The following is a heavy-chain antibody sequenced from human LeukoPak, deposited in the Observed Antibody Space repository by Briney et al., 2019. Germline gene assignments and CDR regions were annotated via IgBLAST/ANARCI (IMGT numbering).Heavy chain of an antibody. D-gene: IGHD6-6*01. V-gene: IGHV3-23*01. CDR3: AKETSSSFDY. CDR2: ISNSGGST. CDR1: GFTFSSYA. Sequence: GGSLGLSCAASGFTFSSYAMNWVRQAPGKGLEWVSGISNSGGSTYYADSVKGRFTISRDNSKNTLYLQMNSLRAEDTAVYYCAKETSSSFDYWGQGTLVTVSS. J-gene: IGHJ4*02.